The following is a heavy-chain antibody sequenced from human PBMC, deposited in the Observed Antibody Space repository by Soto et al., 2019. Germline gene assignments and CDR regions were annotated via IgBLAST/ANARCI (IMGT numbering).Heavy chain of an antibody. D-gene: IGHD6-6*01. CDR1: GDSISRGGYS. J-gene: IGHJ6*02. CDR3: ARGSSSYYDYDMDV. Sequence: SETLSLTCAVSGDSISRGGYSWTWIRQPPGKALEWIGNIYDSGSTSYNPSLKSRVTMSVDTSKNQFSLRLTSVTAADTAVYFCARGSSSYYDYDMDVWGQGTTVTVSS. CDR2: IYDSGST. V-gene: IGHV4-30-2*01.